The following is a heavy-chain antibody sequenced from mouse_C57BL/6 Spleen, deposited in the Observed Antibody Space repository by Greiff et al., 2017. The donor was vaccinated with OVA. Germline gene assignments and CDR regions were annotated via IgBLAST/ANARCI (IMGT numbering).Heavy chain of an antibody. V-gene: IGHV1-59*01. Sequence: QVQLKESGAELVRPGTSVKLSCKASGYTFTSYWMHWVKQRPGQGLEWIGVIDPSDSYTNYNQKFKGKATLTVDTSSSTAYMQLSSLTSEDSAVYYCARSGYGNYFFDYWGQGTTLTVSS. CDR1: GYTFTSYW. CDR2: IDPSDSYT. D-gene: IGHD2-10*02. J-gene: IGHJ2*01. CDR3: ARSGYGNYFFDY.